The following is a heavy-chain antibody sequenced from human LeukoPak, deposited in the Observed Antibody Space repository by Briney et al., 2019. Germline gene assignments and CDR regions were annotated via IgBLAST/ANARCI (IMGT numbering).Heavy chain of an antibody. CDR1: GGTFSSYA. D-gene: IGHD4-23*01. CDR2: IIPIFGTA. V-gene: IGHV1-69*05. Sequence: SVKVSCKASGGTFSSYAISWVRQAPGQGLEWMGGIIPIFGTANYAQKFQGRVTITTDESKSTAYMELGSLRSEDTAVYYCAIRKTMVVTPFLDAFDIWGQGTMVTVSS. CDR3: AIRKTMVVTPFLDAFDI. J-gene: IGHJ3*02.